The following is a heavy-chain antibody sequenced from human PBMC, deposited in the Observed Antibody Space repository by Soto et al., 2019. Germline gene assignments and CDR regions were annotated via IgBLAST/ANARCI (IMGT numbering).Heavy chain of an antibody. CDR1: GGTFSSYA. D-gene: IGHD3-10*01. J-gene: IGHJ6*02. CDR2: IIPIFGTA. CDR3: ARGGGSGSYSTTYYYYGMDV. Sequence: QVQLVQSGAEVKKPGSSVKVSCKASGGTFSSYAISWVRQAPGQGLEWMGGIIPIFGTANYAQKFQGRVTNTADESTSTAYMELSSLRSEDTAVYYCARGGGSGSYSTTYYYYGMDVWGQGTTVTVSS. V-gene: IGHV1-69*01.